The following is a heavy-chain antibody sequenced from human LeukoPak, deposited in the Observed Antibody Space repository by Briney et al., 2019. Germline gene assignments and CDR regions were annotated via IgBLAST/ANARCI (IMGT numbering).Heavy chain of an antibody. J-gene: IGHJ3*02. Sequence: SETLSLTCSVSGGSISSSSYYWGWIRQPPGKGLEWIGSIYYSGSTYYNPSLKSRVTISVDTSKNQFSLKLSSVTAADTAVYYCARVQIGKEGSSWLPDAFDIWGQGTMVTVSS. D-gene: IGHD6-13*01. CDR2: IYYSGST. CDR3: ARVQIGKEGSSWLPDAFDI. CDR1: GGSISSSSYY. V-gene: IGHV4-39*07.